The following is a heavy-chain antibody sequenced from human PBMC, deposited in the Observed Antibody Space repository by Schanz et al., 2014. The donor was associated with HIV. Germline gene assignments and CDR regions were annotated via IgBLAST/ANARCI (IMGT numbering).Heavy chain of an antibody. CDR3: ARDLRANYYGPQVDWFDS. V-gene: IGHV3-33*01. CDR2: IWYDGSNK. D-gene: IGHD3-10*01. Sequence: QGRLVESGGGVVQPGRSLRLSCAPSGFTFRNYGMHWVRQAPGKGLEWVAIIWYDGSNKYYADSVKGRFTISRDNAKNSLYLQMNSLRAEDTAVYYCARDLRANYYGPQVDWFDSWGQGTPVIVSS. J-gene: IGHJ5*01. CDR1: GFTFRNYG.